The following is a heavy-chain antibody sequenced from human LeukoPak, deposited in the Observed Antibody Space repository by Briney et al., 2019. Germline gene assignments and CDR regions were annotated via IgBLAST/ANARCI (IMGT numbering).Heavy chain of an antibody. V-gene: IGHV1-69*06. CDR1: GYTFTSYG. D-gene: IGHD6-13*01. CDR2: IIPIFGTA. Sequence: GASVKVSCKASGYTFTSYGISWVRQAPGQGLEWMGGIIPIFGTANYAQKFQGRVTITADKSTSTAYMELSSLRSEDTAVYYCARVGYSSSWYWDWFDPWGQGTLVTVSS. CDR3: ARVGYSSSWYWDWFDP. J-gene: IGHJ5*02.